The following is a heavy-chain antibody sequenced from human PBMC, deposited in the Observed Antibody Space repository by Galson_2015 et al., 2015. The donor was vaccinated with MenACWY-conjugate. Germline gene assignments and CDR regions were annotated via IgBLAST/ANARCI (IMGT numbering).Heavy chain of an antibody. CDR2: IHVGNGNT. D-gene: IGHD2-2*01. CDR3: VRDVCSTTSCDPAHH. J-gene: IGHJ5*02. CDR1: GYTFNTYP. V-gene: IGHV1-3*01. Sequence: SVKVSCKASGYTFNTYPLHWVRQAPGQGLEWMAWIHVGNGNTKYSQKFQGRVTVTRDTSASTGYMELSSLRSEDTAVYYCVRDVCSTTSCDPAHHWGQGTLVTVSS.